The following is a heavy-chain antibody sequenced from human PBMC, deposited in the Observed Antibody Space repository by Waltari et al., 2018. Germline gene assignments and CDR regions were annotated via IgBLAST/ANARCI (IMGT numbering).Heavy chain of an antibody. Sequence: QVQLQESGPGLVKPSETLSLTCTVSGGSISSYYWSWIRQPAGKGLEWIGRIYTSGRTNNNPALKSRVTMSVDTSKNQCSLKLSSVTAADTAVYYWARDLAVAGPNDNYGMDVWGQGTTVTVSS. D-gene: IGHD6-19*01. CDR3: ARDLAVAGPNDNYGMDV. V-gene: IGHV4-4*07. CDR2: IYTSGRT. J-gene: IGHJ6*02. CDR1: GGSISSYY.